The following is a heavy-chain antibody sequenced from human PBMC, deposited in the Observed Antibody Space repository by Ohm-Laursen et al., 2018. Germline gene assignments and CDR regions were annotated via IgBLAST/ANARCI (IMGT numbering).Heavy chain of an antibody. CDR1: GFTFSNYA. Sequence: SLRLSCTASGFTFSNYAMSWIRQAPGKGLEWISYISSSGTTIYYADSVKGRFTISRDNAKNSLSLQMNSLRAEDTALYYCAREVASVEDYWGQGTLVTVSS. CDR3: AREVASVEDY. CDR2: ISSSGTTI. V-gene: IGHV3-11*01. J-gene: IGHJ4*02.